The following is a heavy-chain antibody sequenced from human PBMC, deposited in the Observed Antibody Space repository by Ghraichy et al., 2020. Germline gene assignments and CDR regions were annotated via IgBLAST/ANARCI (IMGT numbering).Heavy chain of an antibody. CDR3: TRDFNRYFDL. CDR1: GFTFRNYI. CDR2: IDSNSGYI. J-gene: IGHJ2*01. V-gene: IGHV3-21*01. Sequence: GGSLRLSCAASGFTFRNYIVNWVRQAPGKGLEWVSTIDSNSGYIYYADSVKGRFAISRDNAQNSLSLQMSSLRDEDTALYYCTRDFNRYFDLWGRGTLVIVSS.